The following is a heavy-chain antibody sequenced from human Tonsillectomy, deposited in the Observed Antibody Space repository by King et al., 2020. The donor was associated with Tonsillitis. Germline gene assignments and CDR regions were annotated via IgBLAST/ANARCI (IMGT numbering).Heavy chain of an antibody. CDR3: AKPTVRGDDSPEYWYFDL. Sequence: DVQLVESGGGLVQPGRSLRLSCAASGFTFDDYAMHWVRQAPGKGLEWVSGISWNRGSIDYADSVKGRFTISRDNAKNSLYLQMNSLRAEDTALYYCAKPTVRGDDSPEYWYFDLWGRGTLVTVSS. CDR1: GFTFDDYA. J-gene: IGHJ2*01. D-gene: IGHD3-10*01. CDR2: ISWNRGSI. V-gene: IGHV3-9*01.